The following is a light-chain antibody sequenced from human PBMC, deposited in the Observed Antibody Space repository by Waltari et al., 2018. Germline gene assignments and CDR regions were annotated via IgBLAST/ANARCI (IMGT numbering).Light chain of an antibody. CDR3: SSSSTFTTLVV. V-gene: IGLV2-14*03. CDR1: SSDIGTTNY. J-gene: IGLJ2*01. CDR2: AVS. Sequence: QTAMTQPASVSGSPPQSITISCPGASSDIGTTNYASWYQHHPGKAPKLMIYAVSNRPSAVSDRFSGSKSANTASLTISGLRAEDEAYYYCSSSSTFTTLVVFGGGTKLTVL.